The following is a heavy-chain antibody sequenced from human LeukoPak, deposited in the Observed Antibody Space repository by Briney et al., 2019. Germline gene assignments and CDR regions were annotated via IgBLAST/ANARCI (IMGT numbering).Heavy chain of an antibody. D-gene: IGHD6-19*01. CDR1: GGSFSGYY. CDR2: INHSGST. CDR3: ARESEVPGGRSWDF. J-gene: IGHJ4*02. V-gene: IGHV4-34*01. Sequence: SETLSLTCAVYGGSFSGYYWSWIRQPPGKGLEWIGEINHSGSTNYNPSLKSRVTISVDTSKNQFSLKLSSVTAADTAIYYCARESEVPGGRSWDFWGQGTLVTVSS.